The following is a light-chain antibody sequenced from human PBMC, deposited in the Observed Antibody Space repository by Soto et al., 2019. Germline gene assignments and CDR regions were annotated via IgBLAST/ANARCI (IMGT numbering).Light chain of an antibody. V-gene: IGKV1-9*01. CDR3: QQLNSYPHT. Sequence: DIQLTQSPSFLSASVGDRVTITCRASQGIGSYLAWYQQKPGKAPKLLIYAASTLQSGVPSRFSGSGSGTEFTLTISSLQPEDFVTYYCQQLNSYPHTFGQGTRLEIK. CDR2: AAS. J-gene: IGKJ5*01. CDR1: QGIGSY.